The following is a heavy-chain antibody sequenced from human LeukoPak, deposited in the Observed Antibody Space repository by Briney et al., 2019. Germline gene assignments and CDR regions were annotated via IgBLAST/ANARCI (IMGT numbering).Heavy chain of an antibody. CDR3: ARGLTTVTTYYYYYMDV. CDR2: INHSGST. CDR1: GGSFSGYY. V-gene: IGHV4-34*01. Sequence: SETLSLTCAVYGGSFSGYYWSWIRQPPGKGLEWIGEINHSGSTNYNPSLKSRVTISVDTSKNQFFLKLSSVTAADTAVYYCARGLTTVTTYYYYYMDVWGKGTTVTVSS. D-gene: IGHD4-17*01. J-gene: IGHJ6*03.